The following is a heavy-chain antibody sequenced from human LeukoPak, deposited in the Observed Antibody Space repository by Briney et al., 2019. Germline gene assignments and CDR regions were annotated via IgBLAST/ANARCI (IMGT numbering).Heavy chain of an antibody. CDR2: ITGGGGST. D-gene: IGHD6-13*01. CDR1: GFTFSSYA. V-gene: IGHV3-23*01. J-gene: IGHJ5*02. CDR3: AKGVFATPGAP. Sequence: GGSLRLSCAASGFTFSSYAMTWFRQAPGKGLEWVSTITGGGGSTYYADSVERRFTISKDNSKGTLYVLMNSLRAEDTAVYYCAKGVFATPGAPWGQGTLVTVSS.